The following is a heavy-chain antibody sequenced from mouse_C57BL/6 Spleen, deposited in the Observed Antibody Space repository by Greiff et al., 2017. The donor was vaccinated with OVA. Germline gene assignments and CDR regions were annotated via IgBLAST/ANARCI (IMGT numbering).Heavy chain of an antibody. D-gene: IGHD1-1*01. V-gene: IGHV5-9*01. CDR1: GFTFSSYT. J-gene: IGHJ4*01. CDR2: ISGGGGNT. CDR3: ARHYYGSSYVGYYAMDY. Sequence: EVHLVESGGGLVKPGGSLKLSCAASGFTFSSYTMSWVRQTPEKRLEWVATISGGGGNTYYPDSVKGRFTISRDNAKNTLYLQMSSLRSEDTALYYCARHYYGSSYVGYYAMDYWGQGTSVTVSS.